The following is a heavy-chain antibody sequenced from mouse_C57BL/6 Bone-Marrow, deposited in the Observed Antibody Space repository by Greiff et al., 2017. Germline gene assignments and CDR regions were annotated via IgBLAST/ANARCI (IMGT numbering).Heavy chain of an antibody. CDR2: ISDGGSYT. CDR1: GFTFSSYA. J-gene: IGHJ4*01. V-gene: IGHV5-4*03. CDR3: ARVGAMDY. Sequence: DVMLVESGGGLVKPGGSLKLSCAASGFTFSSYAMSWVRQTPEKRLEWVATISDGGSYTYYPDNVKGRFTISRDNAKNNLYLQMSHLKSEDTAMYYCARVGAMDYWGQGTSVTVSS.